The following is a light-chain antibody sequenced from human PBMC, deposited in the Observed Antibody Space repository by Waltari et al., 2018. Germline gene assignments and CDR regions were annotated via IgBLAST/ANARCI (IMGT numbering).Light chain of an antibody. J-gene: IGKJ1*01. CDR2: GAS. CDR3: QHYVRLPAT. CDR1: QSVGTS. V-gene: IGKV3-20*01. Sequence: EVVLTQSPGTLSLSPGERATLACRASQSVGTSLAWYQQKPGQAPRLLIFGASRRATGSPDRFSGSGSGTDFSLTISRLEPEDFAIYFCQHYVRLPATFGQGTKVEIK.